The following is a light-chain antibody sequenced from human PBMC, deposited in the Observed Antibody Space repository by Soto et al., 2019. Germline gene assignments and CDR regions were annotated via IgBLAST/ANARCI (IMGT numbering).Light chain of an antibody. CDR1: SSDIGGYYY. CDR2: QVT. J-gene: IGLJ1*01. V-gene: IGLV2-14*01. CDR3: TSYSSSDIFYV. Sequence: QSVLTQPASVSGSPGQSITISCTGTSSDIGGYYYVSWYQHHPGKAPKLLIYQVTNRPSRVSNRFSGSKSGNKASLTISGLQADDEADYYCTSYSSSDIFYVFGTGTKVTVL.